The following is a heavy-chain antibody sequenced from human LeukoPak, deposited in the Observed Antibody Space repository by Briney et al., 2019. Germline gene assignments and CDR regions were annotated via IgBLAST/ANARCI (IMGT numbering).Heavy chain of an antibody. D-gene: IGHD3-10*01. CDR2: FYYTGSI. CDR1: GGSISSTSYY. J-gene: IGHJ5*02. V-gene: IGHV4-39*07. CDR3: ARDGSGSYYKRGPFDP. Sequence: SETLSLTCLVSGGSISSTSYYWGWIRQSPGRGLEWIGSFYYTGSIFDNRSLRSRVTISIDMSKNQFSLKLSSVTAADTAVYYCARDGSGSYYKRGPFDPWGQGTLVTVSS.